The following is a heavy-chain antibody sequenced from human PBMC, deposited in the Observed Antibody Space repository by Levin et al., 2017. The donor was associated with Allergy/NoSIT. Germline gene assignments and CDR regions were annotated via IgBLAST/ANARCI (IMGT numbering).Heavy chain of an antibody. V-gene: IGHV3-20*01. CDR2: INWNGGST. J-gene: IGHJ3*02. CDR1: GFTFDDYG. D-gene: IGHD2/OR15-2a*01. Sequence: PSETLSLTCAASGFTFDDYGMSWVRQAPGKGLEWVSGINWNGGSTGYADSVKGRLTISRDNAKNSLYLQMNSLRAEDTALYHCARHRFTMNIHGGFDIWGQGTMVIVSS. CDR3: ARHRFTMNIHGGFDI.